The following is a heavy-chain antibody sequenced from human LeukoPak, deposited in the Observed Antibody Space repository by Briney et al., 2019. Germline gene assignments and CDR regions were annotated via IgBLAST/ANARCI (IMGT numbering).Heavy chain of an antibody. CDR3: ARNRISFWGHAFDI. D-gene: IGHD1-14*01. CDR2: INHSGST. Sequence: PSETLSLTCTVSGGSISSNSYYWGWIRQPPGKGLEWIGEINHSGSTNYNPSLQNRVTISIDTSKDQFSLKLSTVTAADTAVYFCARNRISFWGHAFDIWGQGTMVTVSS. V-gene: IGHV4-39*07. CDR1: GGSISSNSYY. J-gene: IGHJ3*02.